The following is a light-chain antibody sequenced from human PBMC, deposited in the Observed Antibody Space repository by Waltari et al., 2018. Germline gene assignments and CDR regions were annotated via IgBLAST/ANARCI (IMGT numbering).Light chain of an antibody. J-gene: IGLJ3*02. CDR1: SRDVASHDF. V-gene: IGLV2-11*01. CDR3: CSCAGTDTFWV. CDR2: DVS. Sequence: QSALTQPRPVSGSPGQSVTISCTGTSRDVASHDFVSWYHHHPGKAPKLMIYDVSERPSGVPDRFSGSQSGNTASLIISGLQADDEADYYCCSCAGTDTFWVFGGGTKLTVL.